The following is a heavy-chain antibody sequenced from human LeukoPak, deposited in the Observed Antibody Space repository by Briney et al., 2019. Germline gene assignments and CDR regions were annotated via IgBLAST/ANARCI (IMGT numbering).Heavy chain of an antibody. D-gene: IGHD5-18*01. V-gene: IGHV1-69*13. CDR2: IIPIFGTA. Sequence: SLKVSCKASGGTFSSYAISWVRQAPGQGLEWMGGIIPIFGTANYAQKFQGRVTITADESTSTAYMELSSLRSEDTAVYYCARGDTAMAIVRYFDYWGQGTLVTVSS. CDR3: ARGDTAMAIVRYFDY. CDR1: GGTFSSYA. J-gene: IGHJ4*02.